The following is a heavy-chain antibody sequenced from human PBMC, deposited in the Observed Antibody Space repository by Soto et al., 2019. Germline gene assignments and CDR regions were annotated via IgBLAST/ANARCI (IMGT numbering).Heavy chain of an antibody. CDR2: IYYSGST. V-gene: IGHV4-61*01. Sequence: QVQLQESGPGLVKPSETLSLTCTVSGGSVSSGSYYWSWIRQPPGKGLEWIGYIYYSGSTNYNPSLKSRVTISVDTSKNQFALKLSSVTAADTAVYYCARGWGLVAATPFDYWGQGTLVTVSS. D-gene: IGHD2-15*01. CDR1: GGSVSSGSYY. CDR3: ARGWGLVAATPFDY. J-gene: IGHJ4*02.